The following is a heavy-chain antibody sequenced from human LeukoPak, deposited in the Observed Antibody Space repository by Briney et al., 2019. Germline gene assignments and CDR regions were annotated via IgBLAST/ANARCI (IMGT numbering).Heavy chain of an antibody. D-gene: IGHD5-18*01. V-gene: IGHV3-30*04. CDR1: GFTVSSYA. Sequence: GRSLRLFCAASGFTVSSYAMHWVRQAPGKGLEWVAVISHDESNQYYADSVKGRFTISRDNSKNTLSLQMNSLRVEDTAVYYCARYSYGHFDYWGQGTLVTVSS. CDR3: ARYSYGHFDY. J-gene: IGHJ4*02. CDR2: ISHDESNQ.